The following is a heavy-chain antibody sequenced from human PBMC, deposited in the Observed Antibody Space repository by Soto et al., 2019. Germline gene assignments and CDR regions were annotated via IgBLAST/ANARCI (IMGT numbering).Heavy chain of an antibody. D-gene: IGHD3-16*02. Sequence: GGSLRLSCVASGFAFNTYGMGWVRQAPGKGLEWVSNIRGSGANTYYADSVKGRFTISRDNSKNTLYLQMNSLTVEDTAIYYCSNALGRCGSNCYSYFDSWGEGTRVTV. V-gene: IGHV3-23*01. CDR1: GFAFNTYG. CDR2: IRGSGANT. CDR3: SNALGRCGSNCYSYFDS. J-gene: IGHJ4*02.